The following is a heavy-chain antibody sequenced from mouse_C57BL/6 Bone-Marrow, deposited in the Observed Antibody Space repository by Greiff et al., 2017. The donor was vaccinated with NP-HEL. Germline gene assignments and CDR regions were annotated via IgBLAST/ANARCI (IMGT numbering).Heavy chain of an antibody. J-gene: IGHJ2*01. V-gene: IGHV1-52*01. CDR1: GYTFTSYW. CDR3: ARKAYYSNYVDY. D-gene: IGHD2-5*01. Sequence: QVQLQQPGAELVRPGSSVKLSCKASGYTFTSYWMHWVKQRPIQGLEWIGNIDPSDSETHYNQKFKDKATLTVDKSSSTAYMQISSLTSEDSAVYYCARKAYYSNYVDYWGQGTTLTVSS. CDR2: IDPSDSET.